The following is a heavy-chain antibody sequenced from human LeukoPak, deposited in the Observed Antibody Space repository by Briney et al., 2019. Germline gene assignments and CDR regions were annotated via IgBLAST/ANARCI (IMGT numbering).Heavy chain of an antibody. V-gene: IGHV3-7*01. D-gene: IGHD1-26*01. CDR3: ATPYSGGYHGLDI. Sequence: TGGSLRLSCAASGFTFSSYWMSWVRQAPGKGLEWVANIKQDGSEKYYVDSVKGRFTISRDNAKNSLYLQMNSLRAEDTAVYYCATPYSGGYHGLDIWGQGTMVTVSS. J-gene: IGHJ3*02. CDR2: IKQDGSEK. CDR1: GFTFSSYW.